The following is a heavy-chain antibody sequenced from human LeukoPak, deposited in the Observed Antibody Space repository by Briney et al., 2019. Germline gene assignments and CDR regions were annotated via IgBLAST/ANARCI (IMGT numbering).Heavy chain of an antibody. V-gene: IGHV3-30*04. CDR3: AREPAPIVVVPAASRYYYYYYGMDV. CDR1: GCTFSSYA. J-gene: IGHJ6*04. Sequence: GRSLRLSCAASGCTFSSYAMHWVRQAPGKGLEWVAVISYGGSNKYYADSVKGRFTISRDNSKNTLYLQMNSLRAEDTAVYYCAREPAPIVVVPAASRYYYYYYGMDVWGKGATVTVSS. CDR2: ISYGGSNK. D-gene: IGHD2-2*01.